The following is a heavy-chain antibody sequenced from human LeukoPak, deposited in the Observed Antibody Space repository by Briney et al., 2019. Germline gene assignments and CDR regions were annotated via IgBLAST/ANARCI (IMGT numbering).Heavy chain of an antibody. V-gene: IGHV1-69*01. CDR2: IIPIFGTA. J-gene: IGHJ4*02. CDR3: AGEMPSEAACSGGSCYIDY. Sequence: SVKVSCKASGGTFSSYAISWVRQAPGQGLEWMGGIIPIFGTANYAQKFQGRVTITADESTSTAYMELSSLRSEDTAVYYCAGEMPSEAACSGGSCYIDYWGQGTLVTVSS. D-gene: IGHD2-15*01. CDR1: GGTFSSYA.